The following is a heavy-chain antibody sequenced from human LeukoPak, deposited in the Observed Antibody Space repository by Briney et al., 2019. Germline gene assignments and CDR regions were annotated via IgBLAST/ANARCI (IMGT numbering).Heavy chain of an antibody. Sequence: GGSLRLSCAASGFTVSSNYMSWVRQAPGKGLEWVSYISSSGSTIYYADSVKGRFTISRDNAKNSLYLQMNSLRAEDTAVYYCAELGITMIGGVWGKGTAVTISS. J-gene: IGHJ6*04. CDR3: AELGITMIGGV. D-gene: IGHD3-10*02. CDR1: GFTVSSNY. V-gene: IGHV3-11*04. CDR2: ISSSGSTI.